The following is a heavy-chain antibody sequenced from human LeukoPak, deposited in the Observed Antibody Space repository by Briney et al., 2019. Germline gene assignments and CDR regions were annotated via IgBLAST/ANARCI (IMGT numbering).Heavy chain of an antibody. CDR2: IYPGDSDT. CDR1: GYSFTSYW. V-gene: IGHV5-51*01. J-gene: IGHJ3*02. D-gene: IGHD3-22*01. CDR3: ARVGYYDSSGYYYHDAFDI. Sequence: GESLKISCKGSGYSFTSYWIGWVRQMPAKGLGWMGIIYPGDSDTRYSPSFQGQVTISADKSISTAYLQWSSLKASDTAMYYCARVGYYDSSGYYYHDAFDIWGQGTMVTVSS.